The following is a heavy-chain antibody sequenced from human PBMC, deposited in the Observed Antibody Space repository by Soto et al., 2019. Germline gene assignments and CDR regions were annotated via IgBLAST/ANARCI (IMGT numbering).Heavy chain of an antibody. V-gene: IGHV3-7*01. CDR3: ASGVVF. J-gene: IGHJ4*02. CDR1: GLTFSSFW. D-gene: IGHD3-3*01. Sequence: GGSLRLSCAASGLTFSSFWMSWVRQAPGKGPEWVASVNQDGSNKQYVDSVKGRFTISRDNAKNSLYLQMNSLRAEDTAVYYCASGVVFWGQGTLVTVSS. CDR2: VNQDGSNK.